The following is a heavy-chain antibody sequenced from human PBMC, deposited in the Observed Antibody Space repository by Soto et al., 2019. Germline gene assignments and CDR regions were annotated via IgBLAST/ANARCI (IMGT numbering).Heavy chain of an antibody. CDR3: ARISSASSGWLPDY. V-gene: IGHV1-69*06. Sequence: ASVKVSCKAPGGTFSSYAISWVRQAPGQGLEWMGGIIPIFGTANYAQKFQGRVTITADKSTSTAYMELSSLRSDDTAVYYCARISSASSGWLPDYWGQGTLVTVSS. J-gene: IGHJ4*02. CDR1: GGTFSSYA. D-gene: IGHD6-19*01. CDR2: IIPIFGTA.